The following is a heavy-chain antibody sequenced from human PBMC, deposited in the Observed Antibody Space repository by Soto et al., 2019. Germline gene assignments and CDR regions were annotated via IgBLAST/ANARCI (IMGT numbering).Heavy chain of an antibody. V-gene: IGHV3-21*01. D-gene: IGHD2-21*02. CDR3: AREETAWPLAYGLDV. CDR1: GFSFSTYS. J-gene: IGHJ6*02. Sequence: LRLSCEASGFSFSTYSMHWVRQAPGKGLEWVSSIGRRSDIYYADSVKGRFTISRDNAKNSVSLQMNSLRDEDTAVYYCAREETAWPLAYGLDVWGQGTTVTVSS. CDR2: IGRRSDI.